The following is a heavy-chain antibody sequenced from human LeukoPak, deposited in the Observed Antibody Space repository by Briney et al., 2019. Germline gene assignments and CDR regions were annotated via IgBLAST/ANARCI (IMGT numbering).Heavy chain of an antibody. CDR3: ARHGEMITSGGVIDGYNWFDP. J-gene: IGHJ5*02. CDR1: GFTFDDYG. D-gene: IGHD3-16*02. V-gene: IGHV3-20*04. Sequence: PGGPLRLSCAASGFTFDDYGMSWVRQAPGKGLEWVSGINWNGGSTGYADSVKGRFTISRDNAKNSLYLQMNSLRAEDTALYYCARHGEMITSGGVIDGYNWFDPWGQGTLVTVSS. CDR2: INWNGGST.